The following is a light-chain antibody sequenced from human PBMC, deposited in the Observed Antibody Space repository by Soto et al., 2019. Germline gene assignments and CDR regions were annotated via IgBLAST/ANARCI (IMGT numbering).Light chain of an antibody. J-gene: IGKJ1*01. V-gene: IGKV3-20*01. CDR3: QHSSSFPGT. CDR2: AAS. CDR1: KTVTTNY. Sequence: EFALTQSSGTLSLSPGERATLSCRASKTVTTNYLAWYQQKPGRAPRLLFYAASRRPTGIPDRFSGSGSGTDFTLTISRLQPEDFAVYYCQHSSSFPGTFGQGTKVDIK.